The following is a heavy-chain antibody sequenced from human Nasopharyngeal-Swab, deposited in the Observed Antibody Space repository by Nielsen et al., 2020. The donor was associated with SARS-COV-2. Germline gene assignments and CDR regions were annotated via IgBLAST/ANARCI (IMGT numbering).Heavy chain of an antibody. CDR2: IYYSGST. J-gene: IGHJ4*02. CDR1: GGSISSSSYY. V-gene: IGHV4-39*07. CDR3: ARVFKESSFSSSSSPFDY. Sequence: SETLSLTCTVSGGSISSSSYYWGWIRQPPGKGLEWIGSIYYSGSTYYNPSLKSRVTISVDTSKNQFSLKLSSVTAADTAVYYCARVFKESSFSSSSSPFDYWGQGTLVTVSS. D-gene: IGHD6-6*01.